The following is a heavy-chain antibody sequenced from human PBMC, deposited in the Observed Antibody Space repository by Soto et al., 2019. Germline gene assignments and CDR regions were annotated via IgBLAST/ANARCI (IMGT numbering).Heavy chain of an antibody. J-gene: IGHJ4*02. CDR2: IYYSGTT. CDR1: GGSISTYY. V-gene: IGHV4-59*01. CDR3: ARDAYSGYDKGYFDY. Sequence: SETLSLTCTVSGGSISTYYWSWIRQPPGKGLEWIGFIYYSGTTNYNPSLKSRVTISVDTSKNQFSLKLSSVTAADTAMYYCARDAYSGYDKGYFDYWGQGTLVTVSA. D-gene: IGHD5-12*01.